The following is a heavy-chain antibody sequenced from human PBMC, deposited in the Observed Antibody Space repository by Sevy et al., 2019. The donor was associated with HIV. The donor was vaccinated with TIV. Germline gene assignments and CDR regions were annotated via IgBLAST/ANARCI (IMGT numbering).Heavy chain of an antibody. V-gene: IGHV3-73*01. CDR3: TRGLVDGMDV. CDR1: GFTFSGSA. D-gene: IGHD6-6*01. Sequence: GGSLRLSCAASGFTFSGSAMHWVRQASGKGLEWVGRIRSKANSYATAYAASVKGRFSMSRDDSRDTAYLQMNSLKTEETAVYYCTRGLVDGMDVWGQGTTVTVSS. CDR2: IRSKANSYAT. J-gene: IGHJ6*02.